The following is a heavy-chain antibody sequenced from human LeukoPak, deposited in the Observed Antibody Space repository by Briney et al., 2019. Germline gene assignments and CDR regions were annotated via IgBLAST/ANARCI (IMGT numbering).Heavy chain of an antibody. D-gene: IGHD3-10*01. CDR1: GGSISSGDYY. J-gene: IGHJ4*02. V-gene: IGHV4-30-4*01. CDR3: ARVQRIQGVLFDY. CDR2: IYYSGST. Sequence: SETLSLTCTVSGGSISSGDYYWSWIRQPPGKGLEWIGYIYYSGSTYYNPSLKSRVTISVDTSKNQFSLKLSSVTAADTAVYYCARVQRIQGVLFDYWGQGTLVTVSS.